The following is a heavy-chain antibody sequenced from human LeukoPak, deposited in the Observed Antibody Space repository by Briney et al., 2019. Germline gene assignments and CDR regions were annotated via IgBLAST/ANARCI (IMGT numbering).Heavy chain of an antibody. CDR3: TSSYYYDSSGYIAV. V-gene: IGHV4-59*01. CDR2: IYYSGST. CDR1: GGSINSYY. J-gene: IGHJ4*02. D-gene: IGHD3-22*01. Sequence: SETLSLTCTVSGGSINSYYWSWIRQPPGKGLEWIGYIYYSGSTNYNPSLKSRVTISLDTSRTQFSLKLSSVTAADTAVYYCTSSYYYDSSGYIAVWGQGTLVTVST.